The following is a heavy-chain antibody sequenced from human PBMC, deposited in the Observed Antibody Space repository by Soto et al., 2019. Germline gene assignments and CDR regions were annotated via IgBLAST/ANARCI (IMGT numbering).Heavy chain of an antibody. J-gene: IGHJ4*02. V-gene: IGHV3-23*01. CDR2: ISGSGGST. D-gene: IGHD5-18*01. CDR3: AKDQSQLWFDRLGY. CDR1: GFTFSSYA. Sequence: EVQLLESGGGLVQPGGSLRRSCAASGFTFSSYAMSWVRQAPGKGLEWVSAISGSGGSTYYADSVKGRFTISRANSKNTLYLQMNSLRAEDTAVYYCAKDQSQLWFDRLGYWGQGTLVTVSS.